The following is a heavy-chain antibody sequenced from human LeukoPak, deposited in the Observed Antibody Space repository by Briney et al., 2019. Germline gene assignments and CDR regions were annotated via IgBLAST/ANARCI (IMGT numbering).Heavy chain of an antibody. D-gene: IGHD3-22*01. V-gene: IGHV3-48*01. Sequence: PGGSLRLSCAASGFTLTGYSMNWVRQAPGKGLEWVSYISSSSRTIYYADSVKGRFTILRDNAKNSLYLQMNSLRAEDTAVYYCAKGAHYYDSSGYYWGFDPWGQGTLVTVSS. CDR3: AKGAHYYDSSGYYWGFDP. CDR1: GFTLTGYS. J-gene: IGHJ5*02. CDR2: ISSSSRTI.